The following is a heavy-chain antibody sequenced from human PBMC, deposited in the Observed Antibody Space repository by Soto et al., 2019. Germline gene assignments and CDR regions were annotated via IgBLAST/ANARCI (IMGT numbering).Heavy chain of an antibody. V-gene: IGHV1-18*01. Sequence: ASVKVSCKASGYTFTSYGISWVRQAPGQGLEWMGWISASNGNTNYAQKLQGRVTMTTDSSTSTVYMEVRSLRSDDTAVYYCASGIVVVPATDPRRNWFYPWGQGTLVTVSS. CDR2: ISASNGNT. D-gene: IGHD2-2*01. CDR1: GYTFTSYG. J-gene: IGHJ5*02. CDR3: ASGIVVVPATDPRRNWFYP.